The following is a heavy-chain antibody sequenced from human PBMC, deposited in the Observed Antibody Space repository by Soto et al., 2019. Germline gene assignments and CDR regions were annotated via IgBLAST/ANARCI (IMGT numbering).Heavy chain of an antibody. CDR1: GYTFTSYA. CDR3: AVWINRIAVAGGAFDI. D-gene: IGHD6-19*01. Sequence: QVQLVQSGAEVKKPGASVKVSCKASGYTFTSYAMHWVRQAPGQRLEWMGWINAGNGNTKYSQKFQGRVTITRDTSASTAYMELSSLRSEDTAVYYFAVWINRIAVAGGAFDIWGQGTMVTVSS. J-gene: IGHJ3*02. V-gene: IGHV1-3*01. CDR2: INAGNGNT.